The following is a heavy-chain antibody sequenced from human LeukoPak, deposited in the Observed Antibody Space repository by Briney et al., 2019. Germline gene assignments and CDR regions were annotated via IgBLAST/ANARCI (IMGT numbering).Heavy chain of an antibody. Sequence: GGSLRLSCAASGFTFSSYSMNWVRQAPGKGLEWVSAISGSGGSTYYADSVKGRFTISRDNSKNTLYLQMNSLRAEDTAVYYCAKDVCKSSSSGRDYWGQGTLVTVSS. V-gene: IGHV3-23*01. D-gene: IGHD6-6*01. CDR3: AKDVCKSSSSGRDY. J-gene: IGHJ4*02. CDR1: GFTFSSYS. CDR2: ISGSGGST.